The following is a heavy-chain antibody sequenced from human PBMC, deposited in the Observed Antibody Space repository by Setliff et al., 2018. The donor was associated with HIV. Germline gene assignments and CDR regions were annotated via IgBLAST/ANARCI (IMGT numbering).Heavy chain of an antibody. D-gene: IGHD6-19*01. CDR2: FSAYNGNT. CDR1: GYTFTSYV. J-gene: IGHJ6*02. V-gene: IGHV1-18*01. Sequence: ASVKVSCKASGYTFTSYVFSWVRQAPGQVLEWMGWFSAYNGNTDYAQRLQGRVTMTTDTSTSTAYMELRSLRYDDTTVYYCSRDRQQWLVSYYYYGMDVWGQGTTVTVSS. CDR3: SRDRQQWLVSYYYYGMDV.